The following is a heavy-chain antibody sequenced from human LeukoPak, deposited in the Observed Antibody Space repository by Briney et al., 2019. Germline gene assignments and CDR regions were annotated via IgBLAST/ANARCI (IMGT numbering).Heavy chain of an antibody. CDR2: ISWNSGSI. Sequence: PGRSLRLSCAASGFTFDDYAMQWVRQAPGKGLEWVSGISWNSGSIGYADSVKGRFTISRDNAKNSLYLQMNSLRAEDTALYYCAKDREYQQYYYYGMDVWGQGTTVTVSS. J-gene: IGHJ6*02. V-gene: IGHV3-9*01. CDR3: AKDREYQQYYYYGMDV. D-gene: IGHD2-2*01. CDR1: GFTFDDYA.